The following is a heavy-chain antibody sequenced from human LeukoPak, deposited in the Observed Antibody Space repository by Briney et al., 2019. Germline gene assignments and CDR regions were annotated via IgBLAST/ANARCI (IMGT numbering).Heavy chain of an antibody. J-gene: IGHJ6*03. Sequence: PSETLSLTCAVYGGSFSGYYWSWIRQPPGKGLEWIGEINHSGSTNYNPSLKSRVTISVDTSKNQFSLKLSSVTAADTAVYYCAREGGYNPLLRGDYYYMDVWGKGTTVTVSS. V-gene: IGHV4-34*01. CDR3: AREGGYNPLLRGDYYYMDV. CDR2: INHSGST. CDR1: GGSFSGYY. D-gene: IGHD5-24*01.